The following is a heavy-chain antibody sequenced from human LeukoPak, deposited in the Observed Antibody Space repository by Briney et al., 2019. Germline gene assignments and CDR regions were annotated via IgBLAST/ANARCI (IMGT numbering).Heavy chain of an antibody. CDR1: GGSVSNSLYY. CDR3: ARVLRAASWRSYDY. D-gene: IGHD5-18*01. V-gene: IGHV4-61*01. CDR2: IYYNGDI. J-gene: IGHJ4*02. Sequence: PSETLSLPCTVSGGSVSNSLYYWSWIRQPPGKGLVWIGYIYYNGDINYNPYLKSRVLISIDTSSNQFAMRLNSTTAADTAVYYCARVLRAASWRSYDYWGQGSLVTVSS.